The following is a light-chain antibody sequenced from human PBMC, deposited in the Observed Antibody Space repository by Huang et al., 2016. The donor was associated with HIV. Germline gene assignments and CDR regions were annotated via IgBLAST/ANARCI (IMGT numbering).Light chain of an antibody. CDR1: QDVSSK. Sequence: EIVMTQSPATLSVSPGERATLSCRASQDVSSKLAWYKQKPCHAPRLLIYASFIRATGTPARFSGSGSGTEFTLTISSLQSEDFAIYYCQQYNDWLQTFGGGTRVDIK. CDR3: QQYNDWLQT. V-gene: IGKV3-15*01. J-gene: IGKJ4*01. CDR2: ASF.